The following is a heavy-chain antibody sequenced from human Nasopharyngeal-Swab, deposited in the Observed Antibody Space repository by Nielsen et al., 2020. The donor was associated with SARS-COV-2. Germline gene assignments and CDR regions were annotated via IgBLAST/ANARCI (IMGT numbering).Heavy chain of an antibody. D-gene: IGHD2-8*02. CDR3: ARLVASYYYFDY. CDR1: GDSVSTYF. CDR2: IFSSGTT. V-gene: IGHV4-59*02. J-gene: IGHJ4*02. Sequence: GSLRLSCTVSGDSVSTYFWSWIRQAPGKGLEWIGHIFSSGTTKYNPSLKSRVTISIDTSMNQFSLKLTSVSAADSAVYYCARLVASYYYFDYWGRGALVTVSS.